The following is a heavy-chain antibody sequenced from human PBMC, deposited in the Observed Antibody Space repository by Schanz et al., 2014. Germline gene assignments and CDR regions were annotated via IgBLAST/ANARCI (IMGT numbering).Heavy chain of an antibody. CDR2: IYSGGST. Sequence: EVQLVESGGGLVKPGGSLRLSCAASGFIFNDYYMNWIRQAPGKGLEWVSVIYSGGSTYYADSVKGRFTISRDNSKNTLYLQMNSLRAEDTAVYYCARGYSSSMDVWGQGTTVTVSS. CDR3: ARGYSSSMDV. CDR1: GFIFNDYY. D-gene: IGHD6-6*01. J-gene: IGHJ6*02. V-gene: IGHV3-66*01.